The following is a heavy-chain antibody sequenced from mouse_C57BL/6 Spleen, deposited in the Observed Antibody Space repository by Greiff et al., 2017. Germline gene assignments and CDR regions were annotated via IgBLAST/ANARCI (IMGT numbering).Heavy chain of an antibody. V-gene: IGHV5-4*01. Sequence: EVQLVESGGGLVKPGGSLKLSCAASGFTFSSYAMSWVRQTPEKRLAWVATISDGGSYTYYPDNVKGRFTITLDNAQNTLYLQMSHLKSEDTAMYYCARDRDYGSGYEPYYFDYWGQGTTLTVSS. J-gene: IGHJ2*01. CDR2: ISDGGSYT. CDR3: ARDRDYGSGYEPYYFDY. CDR1: GFTFSSYA. D-gene: IGHD1-1*01.